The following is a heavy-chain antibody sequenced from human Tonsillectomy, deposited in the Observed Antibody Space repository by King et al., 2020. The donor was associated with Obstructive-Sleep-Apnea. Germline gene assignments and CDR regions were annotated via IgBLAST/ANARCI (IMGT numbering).Heavy chain of an antibody. CDR2: INPNSGIT. D-gene: IGHD3-22*01. CDR3: TRDYFVRSGYYYGSAFDI. CDR1: GYTFTGYF. V-gene: IGHV1-2*04. Sequence: QLVQSGAEVKKPGAAVKVSCKASGYTFTGYFIHWVRQAPGQGLEWMGWINPNSGITNYAQKFQGWVTMTRDTSINTVYMELSRLRSDDTAVYYCTRDYFVRSGYYYGSAFDIWGHGTMVTVSS. J-gene: IGHJ3*02.